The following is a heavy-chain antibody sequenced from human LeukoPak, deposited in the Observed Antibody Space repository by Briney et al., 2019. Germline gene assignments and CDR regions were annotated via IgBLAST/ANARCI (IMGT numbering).Heavy chain of an antibody. J-gene: IGHJ3*02. CDR3: ARDSYYYDSSGSDAFDI. D-gene: IGHD3-22*01. Sequence: GGSLRLSCAASGFTFSSYGMHWVRQAPGKGLEWVAVIWYDGSNKYYADSVKGRFTISRDNSKNTLYLQMNSLRAEDTAVYYCARDSYYYDSSGSDAFDIRGQGTMVTVSS. CDR1: GFTFSSYG. V-gene: IGHV3-33*01. CDR2: IWYDGSNK.